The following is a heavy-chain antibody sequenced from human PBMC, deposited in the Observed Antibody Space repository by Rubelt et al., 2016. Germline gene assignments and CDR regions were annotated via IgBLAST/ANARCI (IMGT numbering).Heavy chain of an antibody. CDR2: IDPKSGGT. CDR3: ARDSRVSFDY. CDR1: GYTFTGYY. Sequence: QVQLEQSGAEVKKPGASVKVSCKASGYTFTGYYMHWVRQAPGQGLEWMGRIDPKSGGTSYAQKFQGRVTMTRETSSSTAHMELNRRTSDDTAVYYCARDSRVSFDYWGQGTLVTVSS. D-gene: IGHD2-21*01. J-gene: IGHJ4*02. V-gene: IGHV1-2*06.